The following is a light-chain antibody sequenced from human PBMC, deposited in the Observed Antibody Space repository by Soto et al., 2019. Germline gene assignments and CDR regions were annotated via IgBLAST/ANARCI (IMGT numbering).Light chain of an antibody. V-gene: IGKV3-20*01. CDR3: QQYGNSPPT. J-gene: IGKJ1*01. Sequence: ESVLTQSPGTLSLSPGERATLSCRASQSVSSTHLAWYQPKPGQAPRFLIYGASSRATGIPDRFSGSGSGTDFTLTISRLEPEDFAVYYCQQYGNSPPTFGQGTKGDIK. CDR1: QSVSSTH. CDR2: GAS.